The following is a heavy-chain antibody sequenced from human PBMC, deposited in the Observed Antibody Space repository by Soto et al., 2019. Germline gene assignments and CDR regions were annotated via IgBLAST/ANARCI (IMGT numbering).Heavy chain of an antibody. J-gene: IGHJ4*02. Sequence: SVKVSCKASGGTFSSYAISWVRQAPGQGLEWMGGIIPIFGTANYAQKFQGRVTITADESTSTAYMELSSLRSEDTAVYYCARDVGGAAANPIFDYWGQGTLVTVSS. CDR1: GGTFSSYA. CDR3: ARDVGGAAANPIFDY. CDR2: IIPIFGTA. D-gene: IGHD6-13*01. V-gene: IGHV1-69*13.